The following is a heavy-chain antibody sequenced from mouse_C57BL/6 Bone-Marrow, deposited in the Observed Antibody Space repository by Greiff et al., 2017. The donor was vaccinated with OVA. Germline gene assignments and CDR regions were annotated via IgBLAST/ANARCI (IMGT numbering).Heavy chain of an antibody. CDR1: GYTFTSYW. Sequence: QVQLQQPGAELVRPGFSVKLYCKASGYTFTSYWMDWVKQRPGQGLEWIGNIYPSDSETHYNQKFKDKATLTVDKSSSTAYMQLSSLTSEDSAVYYCALFDWYFDVWGTGTTVTVSS. J-gene: IGHJ1*03. D-gene: IGHD6-1*01. V-gene: IGHV1-61*01. CDR3: ALFDWYFDV. CDR2: IYPSDSET.